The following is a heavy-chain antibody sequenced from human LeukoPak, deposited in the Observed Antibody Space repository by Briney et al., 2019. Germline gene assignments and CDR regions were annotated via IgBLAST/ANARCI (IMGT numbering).Heavy chain of an antibody. Sequence: GGSLRLSCAASGFTFSSYSMNWVRQAPGKGLEWVSSISSSSSYIYYADSVKGRFTISRGNAKNSLYLQMNSLRAEDTAVYYCAKDQAPYSSGWYYGYWGQGTLVTVSS. J-gene: IGHJ4*02. CDR2: ISSSSSYI. D-gene: IGHD6-19*01. V-gene: IGHV3-21*01. CDR3: AKDQAPYSSGWYYGY. CDR1: GFTFSSYS.